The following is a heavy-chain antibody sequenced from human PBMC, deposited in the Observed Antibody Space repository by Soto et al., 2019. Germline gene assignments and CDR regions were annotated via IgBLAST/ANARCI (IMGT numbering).Heavy chain of an antibody. CDR1: GFTFSNAW. CDR2: IKSKTDGGTT. D-gene: IGHD3-22*01. Sequence: PGGSLRLSCAASGFTFSNAWMNWVRQAPGKGLEWVGRIKSKTDGGTTDYAAPVKGRFTIPRDDSKNTLYLQTNSLKTEGTAVYYCTTKPDYYDSSGYYPDFDYWGQGTLVTVSS. V-gene: IGHV3-15*07. CDR3: TTKPDYYDSSGYYPDFDY. J-gene: IGHJ4*02.